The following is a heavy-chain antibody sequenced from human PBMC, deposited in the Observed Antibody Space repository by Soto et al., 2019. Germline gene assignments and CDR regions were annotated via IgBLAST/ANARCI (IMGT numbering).Heavy chain of an antibody. Sequence: QLQLQESGPGLVKPSETLSLTCSVSGGSLSSGPYSWGWIRQPPGKGLEWIGTFYYSGSTHYNPSPASRVTISADTSKNQFSLKVTAGTAADTAMYYCARLGGYCSSTSCYGYYGMDVWGQGTTVTVSS. D-gene: IGHD2-2*01. CDR2: FYYSGST. CDR1: GGSLSSGPYS. CDR3: ARLGGYCSSTSCYGYYGMDV. V-gene: IGHV4-39*01. J-gene: IGHJ6*02.